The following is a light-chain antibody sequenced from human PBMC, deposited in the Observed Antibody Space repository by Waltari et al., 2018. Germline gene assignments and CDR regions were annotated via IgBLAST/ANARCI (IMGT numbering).Light chain of an antibody. CDR2: RND. CDR1: SSNIGSTS. Sequence: QSVLTQPPSASGTPGQRVTISCSGSSSNIGSTSVYLYQHLPGTTPKLLISRNDQRPSGVPDRFSGSKSGTSASLDISGLRSEDEGDYYCAAWDGGVSGPHVFGTGTKVTVL. CDR3: AAWDGGVSGPHV. V-gene: IGLV1-47*01. J-gene: IGLJ1*01.